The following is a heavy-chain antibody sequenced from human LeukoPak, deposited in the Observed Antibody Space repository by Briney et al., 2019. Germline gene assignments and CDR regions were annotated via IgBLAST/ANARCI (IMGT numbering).Heavy chain of an antibody. CDR3: ARPSKLVVYRGAFDI. CDR2: IYFSET. D-gene: IGHD1-14*01. V-gene: IGHV4-39*01. J-gene: IGHJ3*02. Sequence: SETLSLTCTVSGASFSDTSYYWAWFRQPPGKGLEWIGSIYFSETKYNPSLKRRLTISRDPSKNQFSLKLTSVTATDTAVYYCARPSKLVVYRGAFDIWGKGKMVTVSA. CDR1: GASFSDTSYY.